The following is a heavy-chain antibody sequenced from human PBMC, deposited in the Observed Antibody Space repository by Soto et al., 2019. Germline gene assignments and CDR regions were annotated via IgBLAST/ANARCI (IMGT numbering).Heavy chain of an antibody. CDR2: IYYSGST. Sequence: QVQLQESGPGLVKPSETLSLTCTVSGGSISSYYWSWIRQPPGKGLEWSGYIYYSGSTNYNPSLKSRVTISVDTSKNQFSRKLSSVTSADTAVYYCARWGVRPSYLDYWGQGTLVTVSS. CDR3: ARWGVRPSYLDY. V-gene: IGHV4-59*01. D-gene: IGHD3-10*02. CDR1: GGSISSYY. J-gene: IGHJ4*02.